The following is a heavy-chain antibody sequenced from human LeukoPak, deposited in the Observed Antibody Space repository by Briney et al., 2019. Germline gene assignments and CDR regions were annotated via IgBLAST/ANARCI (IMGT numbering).Heavy chain of an antibody. J-gene: IGHJ4*02. CDR1: GGSISSGGYS. V-gene: IGHV4-61*09. CDR2: IYTSGST. CDR3: ARRGSGWYYFDY. Sequence: PSETLSLTCAVSGGSISSGGYSWSWIRQPAGKGLEWIGHIYTSGSTNYNPSLKSRVTISVDTSKNQFSLKLSSVTAADTAVYYCARRGSGWYYFDYWGQGTLVTVSS. D-gene: IGHD6-19*01.